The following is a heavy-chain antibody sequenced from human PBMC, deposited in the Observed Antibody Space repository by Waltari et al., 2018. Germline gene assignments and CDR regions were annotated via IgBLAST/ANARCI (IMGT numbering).Heavy chain of an antibody. V-gene: IGHV3-21*01. CDR3: ARGVEIAAAAHDY. Sequence: EVQLVESGGGLVKPGGSLRLSCAASGFTFSSHSMNWVRQAPGKGLEWVSSISSSSSYIYYADSVKGRFTISRDNAKNSLYLQMNSLRAEDTAVYYCARGVEIAAAAHDYWGQGTLVTVSS. D-gene: IGHD6-13*01. CDR1: GFTFSSHS. J-gene: IGHJ4*02. CDR2: ISSSSSYI.